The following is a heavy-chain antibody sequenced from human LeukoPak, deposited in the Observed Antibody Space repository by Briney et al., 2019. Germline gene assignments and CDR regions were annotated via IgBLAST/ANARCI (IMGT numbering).Heavy chain of an antibody. CDR1: GGSISSGSNY. V-gene: IGHV4-61*02. J-gene: IGHJ6*03. D-gene: IGHD2-15*01. CDR2: FYTSGST. Sequence: SETLSLTCTVSGGSISSGSNYWSWIRQPAGKGLEWIGRFYTSGSTNYNPSLKSRVTISVDTSKNQFSLKLSSVTAADTAVYYCARTGYCSGGSCYSAPYYYYYMDVWGKGTTVTVSS. CDR3: ARTGYCSGGSCYSAPYYYYYMDV.